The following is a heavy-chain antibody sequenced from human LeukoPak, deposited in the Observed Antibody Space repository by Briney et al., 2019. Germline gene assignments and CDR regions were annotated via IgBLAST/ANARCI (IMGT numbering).Heavy chain of an antibody. V-gene: IGHV1-18*01. CDR2: ISAYEGNT. Sequence: ASVKVSCKASGYTFSNYAVTWVRQAPGQGLEWVGWISAYEGNTNYGDKFQGRVTMTADTSTSTAYMEVRSLTSADTAVYYCARVVAADGGDDLDICCQGTLITVSS. CDR1: GYTFSNYA. CDR3: ARVVAADGGDDLDI. J-gene: IGHJ3*02. D-gene: IGHD6-13*01.